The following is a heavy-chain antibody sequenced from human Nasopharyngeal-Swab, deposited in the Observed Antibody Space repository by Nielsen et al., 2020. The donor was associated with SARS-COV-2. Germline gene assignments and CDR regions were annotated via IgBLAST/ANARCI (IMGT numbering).Heavy chain of an antibody. CDR3: ARLPGIAAAGRERYYYYYMDV. V-gene: IGHV1-69*13. J-gene: IGHJ6*03. D-gene: IGHD6-13*01. CDR2: IIPIFGTA. CDR1: GGTFSSYA. Sequence: SVKVSCEASGGTFSSYAISWVRQAPGQGLEWMGGIIPIFGTANYAQKFQGRVTITADESTSTAYMELSSLRSEDTAVYYCARLPGIAAAGRERYYYYYMDVWGKGTTVTVSS.